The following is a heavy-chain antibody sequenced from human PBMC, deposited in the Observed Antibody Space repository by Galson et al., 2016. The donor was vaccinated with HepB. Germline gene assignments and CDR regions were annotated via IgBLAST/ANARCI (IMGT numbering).Heavy chain of an antibody. CDR1: GFTFSSYA. CDR2: ISGSGSAT. CDR3: TKDLFRRYFDL. V-gene: IGHV3-23*01. Sequence: SLRLSCAASGFTFSSYAMSWVRQAPGKGLEWVSTISGSGSATYYADSVKGRFTISRDNSKNTLYLQMNSLRAEDTAVFYCTKDLFRRYFDLWGRGTLVTVSS. J-gene: IGHJ2*01.